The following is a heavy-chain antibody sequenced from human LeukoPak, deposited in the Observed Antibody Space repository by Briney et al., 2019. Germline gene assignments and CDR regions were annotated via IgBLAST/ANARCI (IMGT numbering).Heavy chain of an antibody. CDR1: GASISSDY. CDR2: IYYTGST. V-gene: IGHV4-59*01. Sequence: ASETLSLTCSVTGASISSDYWSWIRQAPGKGLEWIGYIYYTGSTNYNPSLKSRVTISADTSMNQFSLKLKSVSAADTAVYYCARGSFDGSAYCYDYWGQGTLVTVSS. J-gene: IGHJ4*02. D-gene: IGHD3-22*01. CDR3: ARGSFDGSAYCYDY.